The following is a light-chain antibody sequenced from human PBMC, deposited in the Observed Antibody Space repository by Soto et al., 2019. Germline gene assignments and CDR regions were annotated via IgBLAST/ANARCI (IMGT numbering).Light chain of an antibody. CDR1: SSDVGGYNY. CDR3: SSYAGSTNFV. CDR2: DVI. J-gene: IGLJ1*01. Sequence: QSVLTQLPSASGSPGQSVTISCTGTSSDVGGYNYVSWYQQHPGKAPRLMIYDVIKRPSGVPDRFSGSKSGNTASLTVSGLQAEDEADYYCSSYAGSTNFVFGPGTNVT. V-gene: IGLV2-8*01.